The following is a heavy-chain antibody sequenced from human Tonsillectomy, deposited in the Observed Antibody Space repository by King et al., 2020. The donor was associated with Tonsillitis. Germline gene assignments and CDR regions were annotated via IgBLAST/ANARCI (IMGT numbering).Heavy chain of an antibody. J-gene: IGHJ5*02. D-gene: IGHD2-15*01. CDR1: GGSISGGGYY. V-gene: IGHV4-31*03. CDR2: IYDSGHT. CDR3: WRYEGGGFDP. Sequence: QLQESGPGLVKPSQTLSLTCTVSGGSISGGGYYWSWLRHHPGKGLEWIGYIYDSGHTYYHPSLQSRLTISVDTSKNQLSLKLSSVTAADTAVCYCWRYEGGGFDPWGQGTLVTVSS.